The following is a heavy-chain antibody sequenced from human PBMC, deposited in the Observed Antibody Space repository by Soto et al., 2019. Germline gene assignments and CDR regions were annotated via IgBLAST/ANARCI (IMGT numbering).Heavy chain of an antibody. D-gene: IGHD6-6*01. J-gene: IGHJ4*02. CDR1: GYTFTSYA. CDR3: ARNKISSSSSAPY. CDR2: INAGNGNT. V-gene: IGHV1-3*01. Sequence: ASVKVSCKASGYTFTSYAMHWVRQAPGQRLEWMGWINAGNGNTKYSQKFQGRVTITRDTSASTAYMELSSLRAEDTAVYYCARNKISSSSSAPYWGQGTLVTVSS.